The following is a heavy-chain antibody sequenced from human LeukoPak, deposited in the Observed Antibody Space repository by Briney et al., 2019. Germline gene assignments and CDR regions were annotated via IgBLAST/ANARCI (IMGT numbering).Heavy chain of an antibody. J-gene: IGHJ6*02. V-gene: IGHV3-7*03. CDR2: INHNGNVN. CDR3: ARGGGLDV. CDR1: GFTFSSYW. D-gene: IGHD3-16*01. Sequence: GGSLSLSCAASGFTFSSYWMNWARQAPGKGLEWVASINHNGNVNYYVDSVKGRFTISRDNAKNSLYLQMSNLRAEDTAVYFCARGGGLDVWGQGATVTVSS.